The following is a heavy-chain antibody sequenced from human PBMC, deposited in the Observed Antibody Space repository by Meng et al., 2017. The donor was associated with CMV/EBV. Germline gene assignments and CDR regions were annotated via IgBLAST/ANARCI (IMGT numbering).Heavy chain of an antibody. J-gene: IGHJ5*02. V-gene: IGHV1-46*01. D-gene: IGHD6-6*01. CDR1: GSTFTSYY. Sequence: QLVQLWSEGKKPGASVKVSCKASGSTFTSYYMPWVRQAPGQGLEWMGIINPSGGSTSYAQKFQGRVTMTRDTSTSTVYMELSSLRSEDTAVYYCAREEGIAARSDWFDPWGQGTLVTVSS. CDR2: INPSGGST. CDR3: AREEGIAARSDWFDP.